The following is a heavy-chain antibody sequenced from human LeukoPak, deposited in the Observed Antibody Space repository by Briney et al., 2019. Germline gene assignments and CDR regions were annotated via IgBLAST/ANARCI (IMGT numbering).Heavy chain of an antibody. Sequence: GGSLRLSCTASGFTFGDYAMTWVRQAPGKGLEWVGFIRSKAYGGTTEFAASVKGRFIISRDDSKSIAYLQMNSLKTEDIAVYYCTAYDPSDYYGMDVWGQGTTVTVS. CDR1: GFTFGDYA. D-gene: IGHD5-12*01. CDR3: TAYDPSDYYGMDV. J-gene: IGHJ6*02. V-gene: IGHV3-49*04. CDR2: IRSKAYGGTT.